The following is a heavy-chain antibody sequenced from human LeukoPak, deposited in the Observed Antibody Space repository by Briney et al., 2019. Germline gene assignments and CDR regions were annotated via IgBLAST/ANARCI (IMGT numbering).Heavy chain of an antibody. D-gene: IGHD3-10*01. CDR1: GFTFSSYA. Sequence: GGSLRLSCAASGFTFSSYAMSWVRQAPGKGLEWVSAISGSGGSTYYADSVKGRFTISRDNSKNTLHLQMNSLRAEDTAVYYCAKDARLPYYYGSGSYYEPDDAFDIWGQGTMVTVSS. J-gene: IGHJ3*02. CDR2: ISGSGGST. V-gene: IGHV3-23*01. CDR3: AKDARLPYYYGSGSYYEPDDAFDI.